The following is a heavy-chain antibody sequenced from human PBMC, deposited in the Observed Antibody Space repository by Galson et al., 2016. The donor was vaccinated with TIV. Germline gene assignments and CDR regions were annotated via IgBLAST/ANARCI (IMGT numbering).Heavy chain of an antibody. CDR1: GDSVSSNRAA. Sequence: CAISGDSVSSNRAAWNWIRQSPSRGPEWLGRTYYRSKWYNDYALSVKSRITINIDTSKSQVSLQLNSVTPEDTAVYYCARGPHPSHIVLRGPPPNWFDPWGQGTLVTVSS. D-gene: IGHD3-10*01. CDR2: TYYRSKWYN. CDR3: ARGPHPSHIVLRGPPPNWFDP. V-gene: IGHV6-1*01. J-gene: IGHJ5*02.